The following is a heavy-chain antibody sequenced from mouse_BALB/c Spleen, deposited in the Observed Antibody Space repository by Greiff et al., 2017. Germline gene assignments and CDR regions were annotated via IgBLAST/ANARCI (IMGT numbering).Heavy chain of an antibody. J-gene: IGHJ1*01. CDR2: INPSTGYT. Sequence: QVQLKQSGAELAKPGASVKMSCKASGYTFTSYWMHWVKQRPGQGLEWIGYINPSTGYTEYNQKFKDKATLTADKSSSTAYMQLSSLTSEDSAVYYCARLITRYFDVWGAGTTVTVSS. CDR1: GYTFTSYW. CDR3: ARLITRYFDV. V-gene: IGHV1-7*01. D-gene: IGHD2-4*01.